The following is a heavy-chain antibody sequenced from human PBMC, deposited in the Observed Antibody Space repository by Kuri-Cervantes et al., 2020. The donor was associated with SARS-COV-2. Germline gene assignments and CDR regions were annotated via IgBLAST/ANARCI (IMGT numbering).Heavy chain of an antibody. Sequence: GSLRLSCGVYGGSFSDYYWTWIRQPPMKGLEWIGEINHTGSATYNPSLKSRVTISVDTSKNLFSLKLTSVTAADTAVYYCARQMMSSITIFGVVITRNWFDPWGQGTLVTVSS. J-gene: IGHJ5*02. D-gene: IGHD3-3*01. CDR3: ARQMMSSITIFGVVITRNWFDP. CDR1: GGSFSDYY. V-gene: IGHV4-34*01. CDR2: INHTGSA.